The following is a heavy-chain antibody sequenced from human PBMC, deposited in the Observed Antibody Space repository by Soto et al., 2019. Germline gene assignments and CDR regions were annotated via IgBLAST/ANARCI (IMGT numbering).Heavy chain of an antibody. V-gene: IGHV1-2*02. Sequence: AAGKVSCKARAYPFTRYFPHWVRQAPGQGLEWMGCINHYSRRTNSAQNFQGRVNMTRDTSISTAYMEISSLRSDDTAVYYCAGGRGISWGQGTLVAVSS. CDR3: AGGRGIS. CDR2: INHYSRRT. D-gene: IGHD1-26*01. J-gene: IGHJ5*02. CDR1: AYPFTRYF.